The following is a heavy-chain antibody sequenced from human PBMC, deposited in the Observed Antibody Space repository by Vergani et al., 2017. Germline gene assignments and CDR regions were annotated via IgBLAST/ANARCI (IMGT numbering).Heavy chain of an antibody. J-gene: IGHJ4*02. CDR3: ARDPNWSYGYFDY. V-gene: IGHV1-3*01. Sequence: QVQLVQSGAEVMKPGASVKVSCKASGYTFTSYAMHWVRQAPGQRLEWMGWINAGNGNTKYSQKFQGRVTITRDTSASTAYMELSSLRSEDTAVYYCARDPNWSYGYFDYGGQGTLVTVSS. CDR2: INAGNGNT. CDR1: GYTFTSYA. D-gene: IGHD1-7*01.